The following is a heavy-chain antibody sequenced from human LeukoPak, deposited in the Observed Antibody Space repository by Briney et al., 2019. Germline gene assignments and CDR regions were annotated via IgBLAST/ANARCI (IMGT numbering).Heavy chain of an antibody. J-gene: IGHJ4*02. V-gene: IGHV4-39*07. Sequence: SETLSLTCSVSRGAISSSNYYWGWIRQPPGKGLEWIGNIFYSGTTYYNPSLPSLKSRVTILVDTSKNQFSLKLRSVTAADTAVYYCARERTLFPGDSSGYFDYWGQGTLVTVSS. D-gene: IGHD3-22*01. CDR2: IFYSGTT. CDR3: ARERTLFPGDSSGYFDY. CDR1: RGAISSSNYY.